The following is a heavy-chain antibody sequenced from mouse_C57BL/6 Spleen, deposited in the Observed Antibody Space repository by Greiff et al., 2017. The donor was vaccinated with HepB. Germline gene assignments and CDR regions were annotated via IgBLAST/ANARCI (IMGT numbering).Heavy chain of an antibody. D-gene: IGHD1-1*01. J-gene: IGHJ1*03. Sequence: SGAELARPGASVKLSCKASGYTFTSYGISWVKQRTGQGLEWIGEIYPRSGNTYYNEKFKGKATLTADKSSSTAYMELRSLTSEDSAVYFCANYYGSSGYFDVWGTGTTVTVSS. V-gene: IGHV1-81*01. CDR1: GYTFTSYG. CDR2: IYPRSGNT. CDR3: ANYYGSSGYFDV.